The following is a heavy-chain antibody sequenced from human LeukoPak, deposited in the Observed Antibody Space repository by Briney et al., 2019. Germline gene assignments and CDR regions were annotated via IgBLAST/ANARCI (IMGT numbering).Heavy chain of an antibody. CDR2: IYYSGTT. V-gene: IGHV4-59*12. D-gene: IGHD3-22*01. CDR3: ARGDDSSGYFLDGMDV. J-gene: IGHJ6*02. CDR1: GDSISSWY. Sequence: SETLSLTCAVSGDSISSWYWSWIRQPPGKGLEWIGYIYYSGTTYYNPSLKSRVSISFDTSKNQFSLKLSSVTAADTAVYYCARGDDSSGYFLDGMDVWGQGTTVTVSS.